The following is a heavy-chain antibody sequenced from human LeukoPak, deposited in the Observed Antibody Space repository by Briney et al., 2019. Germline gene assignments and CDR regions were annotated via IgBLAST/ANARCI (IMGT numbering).Heavy chain of an antibody. CDR1: GFTFSSYE. D-gene: IGHD3-22*01. Sequence: PGGSLRLSCAASGFTFSSYEMNWVRQAPGKGLEWVSRIEGDGSTTTYADSVKGRFTISRDNAKNTVYLQVNSLRAEDTAVYYCTRRYYDSSGYDYWGQGTQVTVSS. J-gene: IGHJ4*02. V-gene: IGHV3-74*01. CDR2: IEGDGSTT. CDR3: TRRYYDSSGYDY.